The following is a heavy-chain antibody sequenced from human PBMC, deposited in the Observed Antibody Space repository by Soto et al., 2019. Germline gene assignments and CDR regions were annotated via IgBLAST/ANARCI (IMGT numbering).Heavy chain of an antibody. CDR3: ARHPYYYDSSGYYNYGMDV. D-gene: IGHD3-22*01. Sequence: QVQLQESGPGLVKPSETLSLTCTVSGGSISSYYWSWIRQPPGKGLEWIGYIYYSGSTNYNPSLRSRVTISVDTSKTQFSQKRSSVTAADTAVYYCARHPYYYDSSGYYNYGMDVWGQGTTVTVSS. V-gene: IGHV4-59*08. CDR1: GGSISSYY. CDR2: IYYSGST. J-gene: IGHJ6*02.